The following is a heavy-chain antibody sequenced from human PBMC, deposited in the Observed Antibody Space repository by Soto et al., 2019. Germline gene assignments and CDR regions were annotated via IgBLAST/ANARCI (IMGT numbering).Heavy chain of an antibody. D-gene: IGHD3-3*01. CDR2: INPSGGST. CDR3: ATGVIWIGYFTVDS. Sequence: ASVKVSCKASGYTFTSYYMHWVRQAPGQGLEWMGIINPSGGSTSYAQKFQGRVTMTTDTSTSTVYMTLSSLASEDTAVYYCATGVIWIGYFTVDSWGQGTRVTVSS. V-gene: IGHV1-46*01. CDR1: GYTFTSYY. J-gene: IGHJ4*02.